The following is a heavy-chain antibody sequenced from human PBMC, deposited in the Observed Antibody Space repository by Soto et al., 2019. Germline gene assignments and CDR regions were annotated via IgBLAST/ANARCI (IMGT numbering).Heavy chain of an antibody. V-gene: IGHV5-10-1*01. D-gene: IGHD3-22*01. CDR3: ARHSASGYYFGAFDI. Sequence: GESLKISCKGSGYSFTSYWISWVRQMPGKGLEWKGRIDPSDSYTNYSPSFQGHVTISADKSISTAYLQWSSLKASDTAMYYCARHSASGYYFGAFDIWGQGTMVTVSS. CDR1: GYSFTSYW. CDR2: IDPSDSYT. J-gene: IGHJ3*02.